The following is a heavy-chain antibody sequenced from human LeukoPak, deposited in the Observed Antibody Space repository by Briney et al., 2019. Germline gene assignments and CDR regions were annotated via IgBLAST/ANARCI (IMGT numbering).Heavy chain of an antibody. J-gene: IGHJ4*02. CDR1: GFTFRSYS. D-gene: IGHD2-21*02. CDR2: INRGGGST. V-gene: IGHV3-74*01. CDR3: VRDDCSYFDY. Sequence: PGGSVRLSCAASGFTFRSYSMRWVRQAPGKGLVWVSRINRGGGSTNYADSVKGRFTISRDNSKNPLYLQMNRLRAEDRAIYYCVRDDCSYFDYWGQGALVTVSS.